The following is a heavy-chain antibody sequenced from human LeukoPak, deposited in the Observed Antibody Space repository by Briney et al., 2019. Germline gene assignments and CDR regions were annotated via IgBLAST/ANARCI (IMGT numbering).Heavy chain of an antibody. CDR3: TEEGLATTTFDT. J-gene: IGHJ4*02. Sequence: PGGSLRLSCAASGFTFSTYAMSWVRQAPGKGLEWVTLISGSGGSTYYADSVKGRFTISRDNGKNTLSLQMNSLRTADTALYYCTEEGLATTTFDTWGRGTLVTVSS. V-gene: IGHV3-23*01. D-gene: IGHD5-24*01. CDR2: ISGSGGST. CDR1: GFTFSTYA.